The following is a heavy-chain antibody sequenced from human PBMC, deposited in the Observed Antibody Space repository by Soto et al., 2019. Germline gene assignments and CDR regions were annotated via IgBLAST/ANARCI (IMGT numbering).Heavy chain of an antibody. CDR3: ARSYYDSTGFAVEP. J-gene: IGHJ5*02. Sequence: PSETLSLTCTVSGGSISSGGYYWSWIRQHPGKGLEWIGFMYFGGSFNYNPSLTSRATISVETSKNQFSMKLTSVTASDTAVYYCARSYYDSTGFAVEPWGQGTLVTVSS. D-gene: IGHD3-22*01. V-gene: IGHV4-61*08. CDR1: GGSISSGGYY. CDR2: MYFGGSF.